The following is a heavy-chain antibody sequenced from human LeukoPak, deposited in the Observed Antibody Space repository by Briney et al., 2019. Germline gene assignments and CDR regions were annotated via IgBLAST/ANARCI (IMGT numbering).Heavy chain of an antibody. J-gene: IGHJ4*02. V-gene: IGHV3-11*01. CDR2: ISSSRSTI. CDR1: GFTFSDYY. Sequence: GGALTLTCAASGFTFSDYYMNWIRQAPAKGLERVSYISSSRSTIYYADSVKGRFTISRDNAKTSLYLQMNSLRAEDTAVYYCARDYSGGFDYGGQGTLVTVPS. CDR3: ARDYSGGFDY. D-gene: IGHD3-10*01.